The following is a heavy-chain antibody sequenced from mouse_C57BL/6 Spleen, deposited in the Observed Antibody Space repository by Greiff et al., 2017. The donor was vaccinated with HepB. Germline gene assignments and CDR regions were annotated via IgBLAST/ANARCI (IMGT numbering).Heavy chain of an antibody. CDR1: GFTFSSYG. J-gene: IGHJ2*01. CDR3: ARHGVGSSRYFDC. V-gene: IGHV5-6*01. D-gene: IGHD1-1*01. Sequence: DVQLVESGGDLVKPGGSLKLSCAASGFTFSSYGMSWVRQTPDKRLEWVATISSGGSYTYYPDSVKGRFTISRDNAKNTLYLRLSSLKSEDTAVYCCARHGVGSSRYFDCWGQGATLAGSS. CDR2: ISSGGSYT.